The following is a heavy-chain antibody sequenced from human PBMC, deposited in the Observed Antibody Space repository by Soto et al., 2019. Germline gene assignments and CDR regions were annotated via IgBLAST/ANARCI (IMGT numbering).Heavy chain of an antibody. CDR2: ITPIYPTT. Sequence: QVQLVQSGAEVRKPGSSVQVSCKASGGTFSTYTFSWVRQAPGQGLEWMGSITPIYPTTNYAEKFQGRLTVTADGSTNTAYMELNSLTYEDTAVYSCGRIPRYSLPTSDDLDSWGQGTLVTVSS. CDR3: GRIPRYSLPTSDDLDS. CDR1: GGTFSTYT. J-gene: IGHJ4*02. D-gene: IGHD5-18*01. V-gene: IGHV1-69*15.